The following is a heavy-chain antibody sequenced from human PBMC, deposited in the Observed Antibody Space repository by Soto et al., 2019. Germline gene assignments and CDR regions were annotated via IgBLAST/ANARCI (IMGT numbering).Heavy chain of an antibody. D-gene: IGHD5-12*01. CDR3: AIYAPTMDYYYGMDV. CDR1: GGSISSGGYY. J-gene: IGHJ6*02. CDR2: IYYSGST. V-gene: IGHV4-31*03. Sequence: QVLLQESGPGLVKPSQTLSLTCTVSGGSISSGGYYWSWIRQHPGKGLEWIGYIYYSGSTYYNPSLKRRVTISVDTSKNQFSLKLSSVTAADTAVYYCAIYAPTMDYYYGMDVWGQGTTVTVSS.